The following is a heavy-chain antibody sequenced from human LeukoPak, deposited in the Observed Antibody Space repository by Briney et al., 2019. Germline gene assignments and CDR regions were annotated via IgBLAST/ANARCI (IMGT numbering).Heavy chain of an antibody. J-gene: IGHJ4*02. V-gene: IGHV3-30*19. D-gene: IGHD4-17*01. CDR3: ARAENDYGDYGFDY. CDR2: ISYDGSNK. Sequence: GGSLRLSCAASGFTFSSYGMHWVRQAPGKGLEWVAVISYDGSNKYYADSVKGRFTISRDNSKNTLYLQMNSLRAEDTAVYYCARAENDYGDYGFDYWGQGTLVTVSS. CDR1: GFTFSSYG.